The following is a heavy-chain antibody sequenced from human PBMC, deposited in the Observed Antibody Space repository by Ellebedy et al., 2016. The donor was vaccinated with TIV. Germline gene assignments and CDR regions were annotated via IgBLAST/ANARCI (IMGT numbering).Heavy chain of an antibody. V-gene: IGHV4-34*01. CDR3: ARRSTALRYFDL. Sequence: PSETLSLTCAVYGGSFSGYYWSWIRQPPGKGLEWIGEINHSGSTNYNPSLKSRVTISVDTSKNQFSLKLSSVTAADTAVYYCARRSTALRYFDLWGRGTLVTVSS. J-gene: IGHJ2*01. D-gene: IGHD5/OR15-5a*01. CDR1: GGSFSGYY. CDR2: INHSGST.